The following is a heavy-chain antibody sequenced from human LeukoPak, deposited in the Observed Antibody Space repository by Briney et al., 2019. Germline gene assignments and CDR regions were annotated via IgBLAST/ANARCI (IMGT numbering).Heavy chain of an antibody. CDR3: ARDSGGAAAGVFDY. Sequence: SETLSLTCTVSGGSISSGGYYWSWIRQHPGKGLEWIGYIYYSGSTYYNPSLKSRVTISVDTSKNQFSLKLSSVTAADTAVYYCARDSGGAAAGVFDYWGQGTLVTVSS. CDR1: GGSISSGGYY. J-gene: IGHJ4*02. D-gene: IGHD6-13*01. V-gene: IGHV4-31*03. CDR2: IYYSGST.